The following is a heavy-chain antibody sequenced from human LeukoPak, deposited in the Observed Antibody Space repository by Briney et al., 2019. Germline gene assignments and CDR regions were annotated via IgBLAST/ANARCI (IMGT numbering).Heavy chain of an antibody. CDR2: INHSGST. V-gene: IGHV4-39*07. CDR1: GGSITSSSYY. D-gene: IGHD2-2*01. Sequence: SETLSLTCTVSGGSITSSSYYWGWIRQPPGKGLEWIVEINHSGSTNYNPSLKSRVTISVDTSKNKFSLKRRSVPAADPGVYYCARGEVVPAATRRIPYHHYMDVWGKGTTVTVSS. J-gene: IGHJ6*03. CDR3: ARGEVVPAATRRIPYHHYMDV.